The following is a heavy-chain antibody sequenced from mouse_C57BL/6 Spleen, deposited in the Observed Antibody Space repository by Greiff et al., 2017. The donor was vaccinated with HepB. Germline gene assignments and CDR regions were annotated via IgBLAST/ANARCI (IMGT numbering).Heavy chain of an antibody. V-gene: IGHV2-2*01. CDR3: ARNRDWYFDV. Sequence: QVQLQQSGPGLVQPSQSLSITCTVSGFSLTSYGVHWVRQSPGKGLEWLGVIWSGGSTDYNAAFISRLSISKDNSTSQVFFKMSSLQADDTAIYYCARNRDWYFDVWGTGTTVTVSS. CDR1: GFSLTSYG. J-gene: IGHJ1*03. CDR2: IWSGGST.